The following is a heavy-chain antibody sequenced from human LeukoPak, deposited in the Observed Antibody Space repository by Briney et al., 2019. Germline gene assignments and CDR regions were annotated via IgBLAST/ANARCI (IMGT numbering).Heavy chain of an antibody. CDR1: GGSISSSSYY. D-gene: IGHD4-23*01. Sequence: PSETLSLTCTVSGGSISSSSYYWGWIRQPPGKGLEWIGSIYYSGSTYYNPSLKSRVTISVDTSKNQFSLKLSSVTAADTAVYYCARVGGRIVDYWGQGTLVTVSS. V-gene: IGHV4-39*07. J-gene: IGHJ4*02. CDR2: IYYSGST. CDR3: ARVGGRIVDY.